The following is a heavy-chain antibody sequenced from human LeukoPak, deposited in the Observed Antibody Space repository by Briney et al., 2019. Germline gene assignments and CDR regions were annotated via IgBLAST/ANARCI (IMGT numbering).Heavy chain of an antibody. CDR1: GGSISSYY. V-gene: IGHV4-4*07. D-gene: IGHD6-19*01. CDR2: IYTSGST. Sequence: SETLSLTCTVSGGSISSYYWSWIRQPAGKGLEWIGRIYTSGSTNYNPSLKSRVTMSVDTSKNQFSLKLSSVTAAYTAVYYCARGAPSMYSSGWYYFDYWGQGTLVTVSS. CDR3: ARGAPSMYSSGWYYFDY. J-gene: IGHJ4*02.